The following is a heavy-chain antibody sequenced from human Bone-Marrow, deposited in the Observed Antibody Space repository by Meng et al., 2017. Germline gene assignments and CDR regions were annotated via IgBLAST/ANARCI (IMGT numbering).Heavy chain of an antibody. CDR2: IHYSGST. D-gene: IGHD3-22*01. Sequence: QVQLQESGPGLVKPSQTLSLTCTVSGGSISSGTYYWGWIRQLPGKGLEWIAYIHYSGSTYYSPSLKSRVTISVDTSKNQLSLKLSSMTAADTAVYYCARYVFDSSSPYSNWFDPWGQGTLVTVSS. J-gene: IGHJ5*02. V-gene: IGHV4-31*03. CDR3: ARYVFDSSSPYSNWFDP. CDR1: GGSISSGTYY.